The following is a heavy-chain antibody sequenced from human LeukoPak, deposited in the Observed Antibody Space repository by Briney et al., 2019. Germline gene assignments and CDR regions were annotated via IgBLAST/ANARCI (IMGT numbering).Heavy chain of an antibody. CDR3: AREGLVVPATIDAFDI. D-gene: IGHD2-2*01. J-gene: IGHJ3*02. CDR2: ISSSSSTI. V-gene: IGHV3-48*01. Sequence: PGGSLRLSCAASGFTFRTYSMNWVRQAPGKGLEWVSYISSSSSTIYYADSVKGRFTISRDNAKNSLHLRMNSLRAEDTAVYYCAREGLVVPATIDAFDIWGQGTMVTVSS. CDR1: GFTFRTYS.